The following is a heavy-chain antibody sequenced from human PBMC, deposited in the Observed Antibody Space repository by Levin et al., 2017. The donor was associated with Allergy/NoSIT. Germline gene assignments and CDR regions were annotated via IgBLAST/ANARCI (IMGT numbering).Heavy chain of an antibody. J-gene: IGHJ4*02. CDR1: GFTFSSYG. V-gene: IGHV3-30*18. CDR2: ISYDGSNK. CDR3: AKDRLRHPLDY. Sequence: GGSLILSCAASGFTFSSYGMHWVRQAPGKGLEWVAVISYDGSNKYYADSVKGRFTISRDNSKNTLYLQMNSLRAEDTAVYYCAKDRLRHPLDYWGQGTLVTVSS. D-gene: IGHD5-12*01.